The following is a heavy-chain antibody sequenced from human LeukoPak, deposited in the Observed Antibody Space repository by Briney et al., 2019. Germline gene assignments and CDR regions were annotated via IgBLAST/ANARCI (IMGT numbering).Heavy chain of an antibody. CDR3: ARTSAAGGSFDY. D-gene: IGHD6-13*01. Sequence: SETLSLTCAVYGGSYSGHSWSWIRQPPGKGLEWIGSIYYSGSTYYNPSLKSRVTISVDTSKNQFSLKLSSVTAADTAVYYCARTSAAGGSFDYWGQGTLVTVSS. J-gene: IGHJ4*02. V-gene: IGHV4-34*01. CDR1: GGSYSGHS. CDR2: IYYSGST.